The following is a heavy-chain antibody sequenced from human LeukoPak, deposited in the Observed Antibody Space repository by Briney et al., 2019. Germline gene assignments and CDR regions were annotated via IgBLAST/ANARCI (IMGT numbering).Heavy chain of an antibody. CDR1: GGSISSGGYS. V-gene: IGHV4-61*08. J-gene: IGHJ4*02. CDR2: ISYSGST. D-gene: IGHD6-6*01. CDR3: ALYSSSSVRHFDY. Sequence: PSETLSLTCAVSGGSISSGGYSWSWIRQPPGKGLEWIGYISYSGSTNYNPSLRSRVTISVDTSENRFSLKLSSVTAADTAVYYYALYSSSSVRHFDYWGQGTLVTVSS.